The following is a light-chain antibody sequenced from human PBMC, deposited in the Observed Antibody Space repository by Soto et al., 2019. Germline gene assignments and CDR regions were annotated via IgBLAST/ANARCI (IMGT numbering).Light chain of an antibody. J-gene: IGKJ5*01. Sequence: DIQITLSPSSLSASGGDRVTITCQASQDINKNLIWYQQKPGKAPKLLIYDASDLETGVPSRFSGSGSGTGFTFTISSLQPEDFATYYCQQYESLPLTFGQGTRLEIK. CDR2: DAS. V-gene: IGKV1-33*01. CDR3: QQYESLPLT. CDR1: QDINKN.